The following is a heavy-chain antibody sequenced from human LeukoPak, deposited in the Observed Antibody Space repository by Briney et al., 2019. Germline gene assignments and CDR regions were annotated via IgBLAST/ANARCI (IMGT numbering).Heavy chain of an antibody. J-gene: IGHJ4*02. CDR2: IGWSGSST. CDR1: GFTLDDYG. CDR3: ARDRASGWYRGDYDY. V-gene: IGHV3-20*04. Sequence: GGSLRLSCAASGFTLDDYGMSWVRQAPGKGLGWVSGIGWSGSSTGYADSVKGRFTISMDNAKNSLYLQLNSLRAEDTAFYYCARDRASGWYRGDYDYWGQGTLVTVSS. D-gene: IGHD6-19*01.